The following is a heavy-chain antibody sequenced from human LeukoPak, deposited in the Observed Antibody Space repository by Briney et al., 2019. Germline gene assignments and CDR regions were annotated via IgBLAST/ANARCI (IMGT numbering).Heavy chain of an antibody. J-gene: IGHJ4*02. Sequence: ASVKVSCKASGYTFTSYYMYWVRQAPGQGLEWMGIINPNRGSTSYAQKFQGRVTMTRDMSTSTVYMELSSLRSEDTAIYYCATGSHVRVYDSSAYYGHYWGQGTLVTVSS. D-gene: IGHD3-22*01. CDR2: INPNRGST. CDR1: GYTFTSYY. V-gene: IGHV1-46*01. CDR3: ATGSHVRVYDSSAYYGHY.